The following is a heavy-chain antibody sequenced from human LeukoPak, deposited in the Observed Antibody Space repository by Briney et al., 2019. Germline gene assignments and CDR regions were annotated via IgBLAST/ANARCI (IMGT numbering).Heavy chain of an antibody. V-gene: IGHV3-48*01. CDR3: AKDVGRYSSSWYYFDY. CDR1: GFTFSSYS. J-gene: IGHJ4*02. CDR2: ISSSSSTI. D-gene: IGHD6-13*01. Sequence: GGSLRLSCAASGFTFSSYSMNWVRQAPGKGLEWVSYISSSSSTIYYADSVKGRFTISRDNAKNSLYLQMNSLRAEDTAVYYCAKDVGRYSSSWYYFDYWGQGTLVTVSS.